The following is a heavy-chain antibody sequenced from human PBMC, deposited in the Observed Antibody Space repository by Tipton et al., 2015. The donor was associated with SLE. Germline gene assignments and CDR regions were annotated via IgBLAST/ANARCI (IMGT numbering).Heavy chain of an antibody. CDR2: ISSGGTFI. J-gene: IGHJ4*02. V-gene: IGHV3-48*03. Sequence: GSLRLSCTASGFTFSSQEMNWVRQAPGKGLEWVSYISSGGTFIHYADAVKGRFTISRDNSKNTLYLQMNSLRAEDTAVYYCARDRGSSWFFFDYWGQGTLVTVSS. CDR3: ARDRGSSWFFFDY. CDR1: GFTFSSQE. D-gene: IGHD6-13*01.